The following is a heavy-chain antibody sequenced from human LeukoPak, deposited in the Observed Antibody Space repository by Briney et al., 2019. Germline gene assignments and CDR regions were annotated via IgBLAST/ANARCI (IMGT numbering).Heavy chain of an antibody. CDR3: AGGRTIFGVVIWGRWFDP. J-gene: IGHJ5*02. CDR2: INHSGST. CDR1: GGSFSGYY. V-gene: IGHV4-34*01. D-gene: IGHD3-3*01. Sequence: SETLSLTCAVYGGSFSGYYWSWIRQPPGKGLEWIGEINHSGSTNYNPSLKSRVTISVDTSKNQFSLKLSSVTAADTAVYYCAGGRTIFGVVIWGRWFDPWGQGTLVTVSS.